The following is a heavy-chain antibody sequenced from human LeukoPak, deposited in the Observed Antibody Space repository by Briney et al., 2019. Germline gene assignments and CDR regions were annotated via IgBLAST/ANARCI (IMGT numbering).Heavy chain of an antibody. Sequence: ASVKVSCKASGYTFPSYDINWVRQATGQGLEWMGWMNPNSGNTGYAQRFQGRVTMTRNTSISTAYMELSSLRSEDTAVYYCARAEYSSGWPIYYYYGMDVWGQGTTVTVSS. CDR1: GYTFPSYD. J-gene: IGHJ6*02. CDR2: MNPNSGNT. D-gene: IGHD6-19*01. V-gene: IGHV1-8*01. CDR3: ARAEYSSGWPIYYYYGMDV.